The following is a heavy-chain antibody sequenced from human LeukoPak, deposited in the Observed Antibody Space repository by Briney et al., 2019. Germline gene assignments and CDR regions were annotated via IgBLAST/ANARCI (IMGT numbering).Heavy chain of an antibody. D-gene: IGHD1-26*01. V-gene: IGHV5-51*01. CDR3: ARRRDLYSGSYYPFDY. CDR2: IYPGDSDA. Sequence: GESLKISCKGSGYSFNSYWIGWVRQMPGKGLKWMGIIYPGDSDARYSPCFQGQVTISADKSISTAYLQWSSLKASDTAMYYCARRRDLYSGSYYPFDYWGQGTLVTVSS. CDR1: GYSFNSYW. J-gene: IGHJ4*02.